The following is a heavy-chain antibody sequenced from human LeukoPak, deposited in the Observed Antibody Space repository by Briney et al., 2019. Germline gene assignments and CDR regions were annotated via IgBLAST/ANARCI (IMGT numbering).Heavy chain of an antibody. CDR2: ISYDGSNK. CDR1: GFTFSSYA. Sequence: PGGSLRLSCAASGFTFSSYAMHWVRQAPGKGLEWVAVISYDGSNKYYAGSVKGRFTISRDNSKNTLYLQMNSLRAEDTAVYYYARSGEGGWELLSVFDYWGQGTLVTVSS. D-gene: IGHD1-26*01. V-gene: IGHV3-30*04. J-gene: IGHJ4*02. CDR3: ARSGEGGWELLSVFDY.